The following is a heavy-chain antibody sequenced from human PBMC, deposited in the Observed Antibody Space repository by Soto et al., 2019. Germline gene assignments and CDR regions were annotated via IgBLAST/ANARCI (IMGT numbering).Heavy chain of an antibody. Sequence: ASVKVSCKASGYTFTSYGISWVRQAPGQGLEWMGWISAYNGNTNYAQKLQGRVTMTTDTSTSTAYMELRSQRSDDTAVYYCARAYDSSGYQGVLNWFDPWGQGTLVTVSS. CDR3: ARAYDSSGYQGVLNWFDP. CDR2: ISAYNGNT. CDR1: GYTFTSYG. J-gene: IGHJ5*02. D-gene: IGHD3-22*01. V-gene: IGHV1-18*01.